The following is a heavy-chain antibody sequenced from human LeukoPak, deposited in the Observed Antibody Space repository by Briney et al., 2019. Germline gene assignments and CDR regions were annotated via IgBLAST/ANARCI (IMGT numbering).Heavy chain of an antibody. CDR2: IKQDGSEK. V-gene: IGHV3-7*01. CDR1: GFTFSTYR. D-gene: IGHD3-22*01. CDR3: ARDDYYYDSSGYSVY. Sequence: GGSLRLSCAASGFTFSTYRMSWVRQAPGKGLEWVANIKQDGSEKHYVDSVKGRFTISRDNAKNSLYLQMNSLRAEDTAVYYCARDDYYYDSSGYSVYWGQGTLVTVSS. J-gene: IGHJ4*02.